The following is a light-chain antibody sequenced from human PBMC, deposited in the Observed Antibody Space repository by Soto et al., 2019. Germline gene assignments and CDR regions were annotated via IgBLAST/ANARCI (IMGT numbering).Light chain of an antibody. CDR3: QQRTNWPRSFT. Sequence: EIVLTQSPATLSLSPGERATLSCRASQSVSNYLAWYQQKPGQAPRLLIYDTSNRATGIPARFSGSGSRTDFTLTISSLEPEDFAVYYCQQRTNWPRSFTFGPGTKVDLK. CDR2: DTS. V-gene: IGKV3-11*01. J-gene: IGKJ3*01. CDR1: QSVSNY.